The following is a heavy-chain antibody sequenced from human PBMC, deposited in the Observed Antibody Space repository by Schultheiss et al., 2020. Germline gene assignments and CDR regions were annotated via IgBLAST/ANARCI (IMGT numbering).Heavy chain of an antibody. D-gene: IGHD2-15*01. V-gene: IGHV4-59*12. CDR2: IYYSGST. CDR3: ARGRRLLPRPFDY. J-gene: IGHJ4*02. Sequence: SQTLSLTCTVSGGSISSYYWSWIRQPPGKGLEWIGYIYYSGSTKYNPSLKSRVTMSGDTSKNQFSLKLSSVTAADTAVYYCARGRRLLPRPFDYWGQGTLVTVSS. CDR1: GGSISSYY.